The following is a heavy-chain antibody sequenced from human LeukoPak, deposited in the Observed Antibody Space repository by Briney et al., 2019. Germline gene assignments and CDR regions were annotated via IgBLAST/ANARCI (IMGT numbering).Heavy chain of an antibody. CDR1: GFTFSSYA. D-gene: IGHD3-10*01. Sequence: GGSLRLSCAASGFTFSSYAMSWVRQAPGKGLEWVSAIGGGGGDTYYADSVKGRFTISRDNSKPTLYLQMSSLRADGTAVYYCAKDRFPSGSYYFDNWGQGTLVTVSS. J-gene: IGHJ4*02. V-gene: IGHV3-23*01. CDR2: IGGGGGDT. CDR3: AKDRFPSGSYYFDN.